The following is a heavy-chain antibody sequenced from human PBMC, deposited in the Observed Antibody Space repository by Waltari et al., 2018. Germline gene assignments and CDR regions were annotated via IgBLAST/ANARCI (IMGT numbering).Heavy chain of an antibody. Sequence: QVTLRESGPALVKPTQTLTLTCTFSGFSLTTIAMCVSWIRQPPGNALEWLALIDWDDDKYYNTSLKTRLTISKDTSKNQVVLTMTDMDPVDTATYYCARTSVVSEGYFDYWGQGSLVTVSS. CDR3: ARTSVVSEGYFDY. V-gene: IGHV2-70*01. D-gene: IGHD2-21*01. CDR2: IDWDDDK. CDR1: GFSLTTIAMC. J-gene: IGHJ4*02.